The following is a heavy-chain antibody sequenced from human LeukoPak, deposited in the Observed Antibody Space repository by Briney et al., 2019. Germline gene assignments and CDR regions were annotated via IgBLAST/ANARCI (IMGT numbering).Heavy chain of an antibody. Sequence: GGSLRLSCAVSGLTFSGYSMNWVRQAPGKGLEWVSSISSTSTYIYYADSVKGRFTISRDNAKNSLSLQINSLRAEDTAVYYCASTPSVGDYYPWYFDFWGRGTLVTVSS. CDR2: ISSTSTYI. CDR1: GLTFSGYS. J-gene: IGHJ2*01. V-gene: IGHV3-21*01. CDR3: ASTPSVGDYYPWYFDF. D-gene: IGHD1-26*01.